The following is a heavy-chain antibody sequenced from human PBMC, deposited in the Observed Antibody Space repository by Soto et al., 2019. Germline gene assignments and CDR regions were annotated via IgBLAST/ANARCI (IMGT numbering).Heavy chain of an antibody. D-gene: IGHD3-10*01. J-gene: IGHJ4*02. Sequence: LRLSCAASGFIFENFGMSWVRQAPGKGLEWVALISYDEIDKYFADAVKGRFTISRDNSKNTLYLQMDSLRAEDTAVYYCAGRSGSSDYWGRGTLVTVSS. V-gene: IGHV3-30*03. CDR2: ISYDEIDK. CDR1: GFIFENFG. CDR3: AGRSGSSDY.